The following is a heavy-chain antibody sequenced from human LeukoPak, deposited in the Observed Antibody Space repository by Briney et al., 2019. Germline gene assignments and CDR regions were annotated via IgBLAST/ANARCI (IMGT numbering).Heavy chain of an antibody. CDR1: GFIFDDYE. J-gene: IGHJ4*02. Sequence: GGSLRLSCAASGFIFDDYEMNWVRQAPGKGLEWVAFISSSGTTDYYADSVKGRFIISKDNAKKSLYLEMNRLRAEDTAVYYCARDQQAKKYFYDSSGSSAYWGQGTQVTVSS. CDR2: ISSSGTTD. V-gene: IGHV3-48*03. D-gene: IGHD3-22*01. CDR3: ARDQQAKKYFYDSSGSSAY.